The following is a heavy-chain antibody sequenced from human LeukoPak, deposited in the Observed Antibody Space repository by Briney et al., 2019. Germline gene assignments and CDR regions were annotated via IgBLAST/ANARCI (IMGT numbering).Heavy chain of an antibody. CDR3: ARDPKRMDVRWFDP. CDR1: GGSFSGYY. D-gene: IGHD3-10*02. CDR2: INHSGST. J-gene: IGHJ5*02. Sequence: PSETLSLTCAVYGGSFSGYYWSWIRQPPGKGLEWIGEINHSGSTNYNPSLKSRVTISVDTSKNQFSLKLSSVTAADTAVYHCARDPKRMDVRWFDPWGQGTLVTVSS. V-gene: IGHV4-34*01.